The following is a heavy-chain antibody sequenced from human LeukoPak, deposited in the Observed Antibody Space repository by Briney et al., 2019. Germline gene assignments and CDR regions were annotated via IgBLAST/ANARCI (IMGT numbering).Heavy chain of an antibody. V-gene: IGHV3-53*01. Sequence: GGSLRLSCAASGFTVSTNYMNWFRQAPGKGLEWVSLIYGDGRTCYADSVKGRFIISRDNSKNTLYLQMNSLRAEDTAVYYCASKSSRAVTGTLNYWGQGTLVTVSS. CDR2: IYGDGRT. J-gene: IGHJ4*02. D-gene: IGHD6-19*01. CDR1: GFTVSTNY. CDR3: ASKSSRAVTGTLNY.